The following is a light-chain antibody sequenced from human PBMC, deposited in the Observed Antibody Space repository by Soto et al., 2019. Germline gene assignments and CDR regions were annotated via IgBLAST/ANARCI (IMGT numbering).Light chain of an antibody. CDR1: QNISNY. CDR2: AAS. Sequence: DIQMTQSPSSLSASVGDRVTITCRASQNISNYLNWYQEKPGKAPKLLIYAASRMQSGVPSRFSGSGSGTDFTLTISSLQPEDFATYYCQQSYSTPRTFGQGTKVDNK. V-gene: IGKV1-39*01. CDR3: QQSYSTPRT. J-gene: IGKJ1*01.